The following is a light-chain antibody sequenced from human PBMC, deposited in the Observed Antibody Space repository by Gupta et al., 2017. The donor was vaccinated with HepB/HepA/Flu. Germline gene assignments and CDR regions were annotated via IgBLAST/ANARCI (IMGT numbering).Light chain of an antibody. J-gene: IGLJ2*01. CDR3: SSYTSSSTQV. Sequence: SALTQPASVSGSPGQSITISCTGTNSDVGGYNYVSWYQQHPGKAPKLMSYEASNLPSGVSNRFSGSKSGNTASLTISGLQAEDEAEYYCSSYTSSSTQVFGGAPKLTVL. V-gene: IGLV2-14*03. CDR1: NSDVGGYNY. CDR2: EAS.